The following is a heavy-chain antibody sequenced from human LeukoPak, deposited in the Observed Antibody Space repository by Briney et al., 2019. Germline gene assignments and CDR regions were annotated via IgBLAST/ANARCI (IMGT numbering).Heavy chain of an antibody. V-gene: IGHV3-74*01. CDR1: GFTFSNDW. Sequence: GESLRLSCAASGFTFSNDWMHWVRQAPGKGLEWVSRINSDETSANYADSVKGRFTISRDNAKNTLYLQMNSLRAEDTAVYYCASRRSTSFDYWGQGTLVTVSS. D-gene: IGHD5/OR15-5a*01. CDR2: INSDETSA. CDR3: ASRRSTSFDY. J-gene: IGHJ4*02.